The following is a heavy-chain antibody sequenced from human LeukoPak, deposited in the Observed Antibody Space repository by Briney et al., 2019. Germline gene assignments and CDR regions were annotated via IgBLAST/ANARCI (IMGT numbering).Heavy chain of an antibody. Sequence: GASVKVSCKASGYTFTSYDINWVRQATGQGLEWMGWMNPNSGNTGYAQKFQGRVTMTRDTSISTAYMELSRLRSDDTAVYYCARDFGGIVEYWGQGTLVTVSS. CDR2: MNPNSGNT. D-gene: IGHD1-26*01. J-gene: IGHJ4*02. CDR3: ARDFGGIVEY. V-gene: IGHV1-8*01. CDR1: GYTFTSYD.